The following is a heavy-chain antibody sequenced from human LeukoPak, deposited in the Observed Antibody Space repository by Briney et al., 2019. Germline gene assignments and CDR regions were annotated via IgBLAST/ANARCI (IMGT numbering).Heavy chain of an antibody. CDR1: GFTFSSYW. J-gene: IGHJ4*02. CDR2: TKQDGSEK. V-gene: IGHV3-7*05. Sequence: GGSLRLSCAASGFTFSSYWMIWVRQAPGKGLEWVANTKQDGSEKYHVDSVKGRFTISRDNAKNSLYLQMNSLRVEDTAVYYCARAVGDYVWGSYRPPGHWGQGTLVTVSS. CDR3: ARAVGDYVWGSYRPPGH. D-gene: IGHD3-16*02.